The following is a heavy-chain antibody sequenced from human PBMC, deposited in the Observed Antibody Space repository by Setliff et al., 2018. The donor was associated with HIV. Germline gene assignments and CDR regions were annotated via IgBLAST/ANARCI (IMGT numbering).Heavy chain of an antibody. D-gene: IGHD6-25*01. CDR2: IHPRDSDT. V-gene: IGHV5-51*01. CDR1: GYSFSNYW. CDR3: ARRLYSSEAFDP. Sequence: GESLKISCKGSGYSFSNYWIGWVRQMPGKGLEWMGNIHPRDSDTRYNPSFQGQVAISADKSTSTAYLQWSSLKASDTAMYYCARRLYSSEAFDPWGQGTLVTVSS. J-gene: IGHJ5*02.